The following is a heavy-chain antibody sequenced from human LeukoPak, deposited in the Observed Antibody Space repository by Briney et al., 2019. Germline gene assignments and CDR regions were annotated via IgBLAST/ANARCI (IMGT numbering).Heavy chain of an antibody. V-gene: IGHV4-31*03. D-gene: IGHD2-2*01. CDR3: ARGEGDIVVVPAAMDWFDP. Sequence: PSETLSLTCTVSGGSISSGGYYWSWIRQHPGKGLEWIGYIYYSGSTYYNPSLKSRVTISVDTSKSQFSLKLSSVTAADTAVYYCARGEGDIVVVPAAMDWFDPWGQGTLVTVSS. CDR2: IYYSGST. CDR1: GGSISSGGYY. J-gene: IGHJ5*02.